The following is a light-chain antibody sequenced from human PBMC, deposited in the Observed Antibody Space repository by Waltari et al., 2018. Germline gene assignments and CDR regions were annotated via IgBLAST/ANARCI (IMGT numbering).Light chain of an antibody. CDR1: QSISKY. CDR3: QHYESLPVT. J-gene: IGKJ1*01. Sequence: DIVLTQSPATLSLSPGERATLSCRASQSISKYLAWYQQKPGQAPRLLIYHASSRAAGIPDRFSGSGSGTDFSLSISSLEPEDFAVYYCQHYESLPVTFGQGTKVESK. V-gene: IGKV3-20*01. CDR2: HAS.